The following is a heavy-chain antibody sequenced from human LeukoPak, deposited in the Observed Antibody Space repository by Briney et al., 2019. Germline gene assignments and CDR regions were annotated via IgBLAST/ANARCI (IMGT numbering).Heavy chain of an antibody. J-gene: IGHJ4*02. CDR1: GYTLTSYY. CDR2: INPSGGST. V-gene: IGHV1-46*01. Sequence: GASRKFSCKASGYTLTSYYMHGVRHAPGQGLEWMGIINPSGGSTSYAQKFQGRVTMTRDTSTSTVYMELSSLRSEDTAVYYCAREPHSSSWYDYWGQGTLVTVSS. D-gene: IGHD6-13*01. CDR3: AREPHSSSWYDY.